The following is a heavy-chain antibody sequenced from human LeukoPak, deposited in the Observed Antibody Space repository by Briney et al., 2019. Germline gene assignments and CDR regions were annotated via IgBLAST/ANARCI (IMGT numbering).Heavy chain of an antibody. D-gene: IGHD2-15*01. Sequence: PSETLSLTCTVSGDSVSSGYWTWIRQSPGKGLEWIGYISDSGITDYNPSLKSRLTISVNTSNNQFSLNLNSVTAADTAVYYCAGRGHTYSRDWGQGILVTVSS. CDR3: AGRGHTYSRD. CDR2: ISDSGIT. J-gene: IGHJ1*01. CDR1: GDSVSSGY. V-gene: IGHV4-4*09.